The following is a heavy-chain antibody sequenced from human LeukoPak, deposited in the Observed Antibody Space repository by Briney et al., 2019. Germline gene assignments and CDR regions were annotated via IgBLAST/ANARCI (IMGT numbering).Heavy chain of an antibody. V-gene: IGHV1-24*01. CDR2: FDPEDGET. CDR3: ATFNWARVAGTD. CDR1: GYTLTELS. J-gene: IGHJ4*02. Sequence: ASVTVSCKVSGYTLTELSMHWVRQAPGKGLEWMGGFDPEDGETIYAQKFQGRVTMTEDTSTDTAYMELSSLRSEDTAVYYCATFNWARVAGTDWGQGTLVTVSS. D-gene: IGHD6-19*01.